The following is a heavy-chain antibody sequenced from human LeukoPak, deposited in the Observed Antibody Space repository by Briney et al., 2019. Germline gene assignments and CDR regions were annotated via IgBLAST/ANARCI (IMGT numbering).Heavy chain of an antibody. CDR2: IYTSGST. J-gene: IGHJ4*02. CDR3: TIEIPYSGYPY. Sequence: PSETLPLTCTVSGGSISSYYCNWIRQPAGKGLEWIGRIYTSGSTNYNPSLKSRVTMSVDTSKNQFSLKLSSVTAADTAVYYCTIEIPYSGYPYWGQGTLVAVSS. V-gene: IGHV4-4*07. CDR1: GGSISSYY. D-gene: IGHD5-12*01.